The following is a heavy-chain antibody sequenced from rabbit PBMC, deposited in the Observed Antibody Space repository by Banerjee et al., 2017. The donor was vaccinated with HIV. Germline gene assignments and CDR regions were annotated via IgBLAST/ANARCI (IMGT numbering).Heavy chain of an antibody. CDR1: GFSFSNKYV. J-gene: IGHJ4*01. CDR2: INTSSGNT. D-gene: IGHD7-1*01. V-gene: IGHV1S45*01. Sequence: QEQLEESGGDLVKPEGSLTLTCTASGFSFSNKYVMCWVRQAPGKGLEWIACINTSSGNTVYASWAKGRFTISRTSSTTVTLRMTSLTAADTATYFCARDLAAVTGWNFNFWGPGTLVTVS. CDR3: ARDLAAVTGWNFNF.